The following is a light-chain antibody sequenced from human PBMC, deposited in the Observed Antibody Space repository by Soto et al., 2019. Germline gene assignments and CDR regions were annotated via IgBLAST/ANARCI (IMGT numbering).Light chain of an antibody. CDR2: KAY. CDR1: QAISRW. Sequence: DIQMTQSPSTLSGSVGDRVTITCRASQAISRWVAWYQQKPGKAPKLLIYKAYTLKSGVPSRFSGSESGTEFTLTISSLQPDDFATYYCQHYNSYSEAFGQGIKVELK. CDR3: QHYNSYSEA. J-gene: IGKJ1*01. V-gene: IGKV1-5*03.